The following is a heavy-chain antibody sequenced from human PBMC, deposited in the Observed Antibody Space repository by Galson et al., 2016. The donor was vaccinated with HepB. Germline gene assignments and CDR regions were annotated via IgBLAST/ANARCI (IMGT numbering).Heavy chain of an antibody. CDR3: ARSGTTYGLYYLDY. D-gene: IGHD3-10*01. J-gene: IGHJ4*02. CDR2: IIPIFGTA. CDR1: GGTFSSYS. V-gene: IGHV1-69*13. Sequence: SVKVSCKASGGTFSSYSTSWLRQAPGQGLEWMGGIIPIFGTANYAQKFQGRVTITADESTNTAYMELSGLRSEDTAIYFFARSGTTYGLYYLDYWGQGTLVPVAS.